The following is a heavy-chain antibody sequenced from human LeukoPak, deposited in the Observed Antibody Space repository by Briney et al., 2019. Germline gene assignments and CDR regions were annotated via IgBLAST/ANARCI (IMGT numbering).Heavy chain of an antibody. CDR3: AKANRYSPFY. Sequence: PGGSLRLSCAASGFTFSSYGMHWVRQAPGEGLEWVAVISYDGSNKYYADSVKGRFTISRDNSKNTLYLQMNSLRAEDTAVYYCAKANRYSPFYWGQGTLVTVSS. J-gene: IGHJ4*02. CDR2: ISYDGSNK. V-gene: IGHV3-30*18. D-gene: IGHD5-18*01. CDR1: GFTFSSYG.